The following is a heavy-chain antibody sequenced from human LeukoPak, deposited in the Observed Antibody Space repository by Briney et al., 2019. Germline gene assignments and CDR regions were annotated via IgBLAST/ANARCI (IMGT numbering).Heavy chain of an antibody. CDR2: IYYSGST. D-gene: IGHD3-10*01. V-gene: IGHV4-39*01. CDR1: GGSISSSSYY. Sequence: PSETLSLTCTVSGGSISSSSYYWGWIRQPPGKGLEWIGSIYYSGSTYYNPSLKSRVTISVDTSKNQFSLKLSSVTAADTAVYYCASDYGSGSYYPPPGRAFGYWGQGTLVTVSS. J-gene: IGHJ4*02. CDR3: ASDYGSGSYYPPPGRAFGY.